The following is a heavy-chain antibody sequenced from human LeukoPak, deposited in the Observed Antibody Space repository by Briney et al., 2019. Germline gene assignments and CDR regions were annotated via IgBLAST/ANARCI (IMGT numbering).Heavy chain of an antibody. CDR3: ARLSGAPIRHPIYHFDY. D-gene: IGHD2-2*02. V-gene: IGHV4-38-2*01. CDR1: GYSTSSGYY. J-gene: IGHJ4*02. Sequence: SETLSLTCAVSGYSTSSGYYWGWIRQPPGKGLEWIGNIYHSGSTYKNPSLKSRVTISLDTSKNQFSLNLSSVTAADTAMYYCARLSGAPIRHPIYHFDYWGQGTLVTVSS. CDR2: IYHSGST.